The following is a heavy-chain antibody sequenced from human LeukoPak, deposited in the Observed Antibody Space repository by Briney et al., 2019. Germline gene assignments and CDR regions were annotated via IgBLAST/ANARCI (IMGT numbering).Heavy chain of an antibody. CDR1: GFTFDDYA. V-gene: IGHV3-49*04. CDR3: TRDTYDFWSGPLDY. CDR2: IRSKAYGGTT. D-gene: IGHD3-3*01. Sequence: GGSLRLSCAASGFTFDDYAMHWVRQAPGKGLEWVGFIRSKAYGGTTEYAASVKGRFTISRDDSKSIAYLQMNSLKTEDTVVYYCTRDTYDFWSGPLDYWGQGTLVTVSS. J-gene: IGHJ4*02.